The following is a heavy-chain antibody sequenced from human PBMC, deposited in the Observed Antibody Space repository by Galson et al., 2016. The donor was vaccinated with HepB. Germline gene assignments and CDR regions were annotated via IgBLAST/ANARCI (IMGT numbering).Heavy chain of an antibody. Sequence: SLRLSCAASGFTFSTCTMHWVRQAPGKGLEWVSSISTSGSYIYYADSVKGRFTISRDSAKNSLYLQMNSLRAEDTAVYYCEAVSSSSGEDFDYWGQGTLVTVAS. D-gene: IGHD6-6*01. V-gene: IGHV3-21*01. J-gene: IGHJ4*02. CDR2: ISTSGSYI. CDR3: EAVSSSSGEDFDY. CDR1: GFTFSTCT.